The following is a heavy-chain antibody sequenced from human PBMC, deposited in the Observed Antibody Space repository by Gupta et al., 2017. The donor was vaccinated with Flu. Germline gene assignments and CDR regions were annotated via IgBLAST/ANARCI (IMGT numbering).Heavy chain of an antibody. CDR2: ISYDGSNK. J-gene: IGHJ4*02. D-gene: IGHD6-19*01. CDR1: GFTFSSYG. CDR3: AKHGSSAVAATGGFDY. V-gene: IGHV3-30*18. Sequence: QVQLVESGGGVVQPGRSLRLSCAASGFTFSSYGMHWVRQAPGKGLEWVAVISYDGSNKYYADSVKGRFTISRDNSKNTLYLQMNSLRAEDTAVYYCAKHGSSAVAATGGFDYWGQGTLVTVSS.